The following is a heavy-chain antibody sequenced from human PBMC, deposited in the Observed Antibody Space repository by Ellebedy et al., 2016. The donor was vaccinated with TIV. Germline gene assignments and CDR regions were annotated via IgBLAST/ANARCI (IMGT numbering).Heavy chain of an antibody. V-gene: IGHV3-48*02. J-gene: IGHJ6*02. CDR2: ISSSSSTI. CDR3: ASSGAYYYGSGSYPSFGYYYYGMDV. CDR1: GFTFSSYS. D-gene: IGHD3-10*01. Sequence: GESLKISXAASGFTFSSYSMNWVRQAPGKGLEWVSYISSSSSTIYYADSVKGRFTISRDNAKNSLYLQMNSLRDEDTAVYYCASSGAYYYGSGSYPSFGYYYYGMDVWGQGTTVTVSS.